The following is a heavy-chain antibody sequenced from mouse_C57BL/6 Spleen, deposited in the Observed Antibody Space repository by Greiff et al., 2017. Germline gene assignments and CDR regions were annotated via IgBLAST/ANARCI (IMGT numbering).Heavy chain of an antibody. CDR2: IYPGDGDT. CDR1: GYAFSSYW. V-gene: IGHV1-80*01. D-gene: IGHD1-1*01. Sequence: LQESGAELVKPGASVKISCKASGYAFSSYWMNWVKQRPGKGLEWIGQIYPGDGDTNYHGKFKGKATLTVDKSSSTAYMQLSSLTSEDSAVYYCARRGVVANYFDVWGQGTTLTVSS. CDR3: ARRGVVANYFDV. J-gene: IGHJ2*01.